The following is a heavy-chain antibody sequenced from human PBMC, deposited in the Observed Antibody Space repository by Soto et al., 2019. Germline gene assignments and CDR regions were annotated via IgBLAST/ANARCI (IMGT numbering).Heavy chain of an antibody. CDR1: GYTFTSYG. J-gene: IGHJ4*02. D-gene: IGHD6-13*01. V-gene: IGHV1-18*01. CDR3: ARYLTPLYSSSWCSDY. Sequence: ASVKVSCKASGYTFTSYGISWVRQAPGQGLEWMGWISAYNGNTNYAQKLQGRVTMTTDTSTSTAYMELRSLRSDDTAVYYCARYLTPLYSSSWCSDYWGQGTLVTVSS. CDR2: ISAYNGNT.